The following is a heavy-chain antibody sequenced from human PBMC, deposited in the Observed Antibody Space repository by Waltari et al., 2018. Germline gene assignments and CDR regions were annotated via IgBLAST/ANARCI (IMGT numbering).Heavy chain of an antibody. CDR1: GYTFTRYY. Sequence: QVQLVQSGAEVKKPGASVKVSCKASGYTFTRYYMHWVATAPGPGREWMGIINPSGGSTSYAQKFQGRVTMTRDTSTSTVYMELSSLRSEDTAVYYCARDFEAAGNYYFDYWGQGTLVTVSS. V-gene: IGHV1-46*01. J-gene: IGHJ4*02. CDR2: INPSGGST. CDR3: ARDFEAAGNYYFDY. D-gene: IGHD6-13*01.